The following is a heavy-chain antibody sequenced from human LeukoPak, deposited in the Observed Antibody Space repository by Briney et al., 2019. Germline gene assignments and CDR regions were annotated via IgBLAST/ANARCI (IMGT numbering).Heavy chain of an antibody. D-gene: IGHD3-3*01. Sequence: GGSLRLSCAASGFDFSSNWMHWVRRAPGQGLVWVSRIRGDGISTNYADSVKGRFTISRDIAKNTLYLQMNSLRAEDTGVYYCAKDHYWSIDYWGRGTLVTVSS. CDR3: AKDHYWSIDY. V-gene: IGHV3-74*01. J-gene: IGHJ4*02. CDR2: IRGDGIST. CDR1: GFDFSSNW.